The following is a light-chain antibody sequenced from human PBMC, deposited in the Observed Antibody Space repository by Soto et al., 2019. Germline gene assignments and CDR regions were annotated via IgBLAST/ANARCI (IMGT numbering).Light chain of an antibody. J-gene: IGKJ1*01. CDR3: QQRSNWPRT. CDR1: QYINTR. CDR2: DAS. V-gene: IGKV3-11*01. Sequence: PGDRVTLSCRASQYINTRFPWYQQKPGQPPRLLIYDASNRATGIPARFSGSGSGTDFTLTISSLEPEDFAVYYCQQRSNWPRTFGQGTKVDIK.